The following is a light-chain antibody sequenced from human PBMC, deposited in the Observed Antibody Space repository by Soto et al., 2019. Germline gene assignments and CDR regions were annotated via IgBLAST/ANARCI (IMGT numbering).Light chain of an antibody. CDR2: DAS. V-gene: IGKV3-15*01. J-gene: IGKJ2*01. CDR3: HQYNSWPPGT. CDR1: QSISRS. Sequence: EIVLTQSPAILSVSPGXRATLSCRASQSISRSLAWYQQKPGQAPRLLISDASTRATGIPARFSGSGSGTEFTLTISSLQSEDFALYYCHQYNSWPPGTFGQGTKVDIK.